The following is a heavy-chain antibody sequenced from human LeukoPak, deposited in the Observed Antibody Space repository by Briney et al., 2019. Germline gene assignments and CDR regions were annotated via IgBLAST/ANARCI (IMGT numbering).Heavy chain of an antibody. J-gene: IGHJ4*02. CDR3: AGGHGSGWGNFDY. CDR1: GGSINNYY. Sequence: PSETLSLTCTVSGGSINNYYWNWIRQPAGKGLEWIGRIDTSGSTNYNPSLKSRVTMSVDTSKNQFSLKLRSVTAADTAVYYCAGGHGSGWGNFDYWGQGTLVTVSS. CDR2: IDTSGST. V-gene: IGHV4-4*07. D-gene: IGHD6-19*01.